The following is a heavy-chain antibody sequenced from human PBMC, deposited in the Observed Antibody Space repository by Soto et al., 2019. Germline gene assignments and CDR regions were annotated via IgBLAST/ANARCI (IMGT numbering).Heavy chain of an antibody. V-gene: IGHV3-33*01. D-gene: IGHD3-10*01. CDR1: GFTFSSYG. CDR3: MRGFGYYYYYGMDV. Sequence: GGSLRLSCAASGFTFSSYGMHWVRQAPGKGLEWVAVIWYDGSNKYYADSVKGRFTISRDNSKNTLYLQMNSLRAEDTAVYYCMRGFGYYYYYGMDVWGQGTTVTVSS. J-gene: IGHJ6*02. CDR2: IWYDGSNK.